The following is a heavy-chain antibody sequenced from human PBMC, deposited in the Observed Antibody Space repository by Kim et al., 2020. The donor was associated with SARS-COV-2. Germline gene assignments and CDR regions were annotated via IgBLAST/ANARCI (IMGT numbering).Heavy chain of an antibody. CDR3: ATGAAAGTSSWFDP. D-gene: IGHD6-13*01. Sequence: ASVKVSCKVSGYTLTELSMHWVRQAPGKGLVWMGGFVPEDGETMYAQKFQGRVTMTEDTSTDTAYMELSSLRSEDTAVYYCATGAAAGTSSWFDPWGQGTLVTVSS. CDR2: FVPEDGET. CDR1: GYTLTELS. V-gene: IGHV1-24*01. J-gene: IGHJ5*02.